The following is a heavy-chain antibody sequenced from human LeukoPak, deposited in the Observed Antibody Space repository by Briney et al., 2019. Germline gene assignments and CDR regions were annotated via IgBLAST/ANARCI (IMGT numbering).Heavy chain of an antibody. CDR2: MNSGPI. Sequence: GGSLRLSCAASGFTFSGYSMNWVRQAPGKGLEWVASMNSGPIYYADSVKGRFTISRDNAKNSLYLQMNCLRAEDTAVYFCARDTYYYDTSGYYINDLWGQGTLVTVSS. J-gene: IGHJ5*02. V-gene: IGHV3-21*01. CDR1: GFTFSGYS. CDR3: ARDTYYYDTSGYYINDL. D-gene: IGHD3-22*01.